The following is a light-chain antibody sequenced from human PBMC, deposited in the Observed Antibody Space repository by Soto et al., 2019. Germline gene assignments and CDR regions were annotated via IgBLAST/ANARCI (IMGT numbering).Light chain of an antibody. CDR2: EVN. V-gene: IGLV2-14*01. CDR1: SSDVGGYNY. J-gene: IGLJ2*01. Sequence: QSALTQPASVSGSPGQSITISCTGTSSDVGGYNYVSWYQQHPGKAPKLMIYEVNKRPSGVSDRFSGSKSGNTASLTISGLQAEDEADYYCSSYTITSTLVIFGGGTKLTVL. CDR3: SSYTITSTLVI.